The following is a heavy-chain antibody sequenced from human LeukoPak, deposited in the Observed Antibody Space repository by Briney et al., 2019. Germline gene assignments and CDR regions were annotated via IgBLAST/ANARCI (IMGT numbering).Heavy chain of an antibody. CDR1: GGTFSSYA. CDR3: ARDTYYYDSSGYLEVDY. Sequence: ASVKVSCKASGGTFSSYAISWVRQAPGQGLEWMGGIIPIFGTANYAQKFQGRVTITADESTSTAYMELSSLRSEDTAVYYCARDTYYYDSSGYLEVDYWGQGTLVTVSS. J-gene: IGHJ4*02. V-gene: IGHV1-69*13. CDR2: IIPIFGTA. D-gene: IGHD3-22*01.